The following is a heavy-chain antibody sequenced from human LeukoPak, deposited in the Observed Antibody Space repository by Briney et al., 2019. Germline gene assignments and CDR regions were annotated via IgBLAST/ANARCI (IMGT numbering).Heavy chain of an antibody. D-gene: IGHD4-23*01. V-gene: IGHV4-39*01. CDR1: GGSISSSSHY. CDR3: ARLLLRWDSRPFDY. J-gene: IGHJ4*02. CDR2: IYYSGST. Sequence: SETLSLTCTVSGGSISSSSHYWGWIRQPPGKGLEWIGSIYYSGSTYYNPSLESRVTISVDTSKNQFSLKLSSVTAADTAVYYCARLLLRWDSRPFDYWGQGTLVTVSS.